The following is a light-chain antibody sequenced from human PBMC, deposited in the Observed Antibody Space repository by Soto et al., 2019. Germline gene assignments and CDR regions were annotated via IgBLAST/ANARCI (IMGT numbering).Light chain of an antibody. CDR3: QQAKNFPIA. V-gene: IGKV1-12*01. J-gene: IGKJ5*01. Sequence: DIQMTQSPSSVSASVGDRVTITCRASQGISSWLAWYQQKPAKAPKLLLYAASSLQSGVPSRFSSSGTGADFTLPINSLQPEDFATYYCQQAKNFPIAFGQGTRLDI. CDR1: QGISSW. CDR2: AAS.